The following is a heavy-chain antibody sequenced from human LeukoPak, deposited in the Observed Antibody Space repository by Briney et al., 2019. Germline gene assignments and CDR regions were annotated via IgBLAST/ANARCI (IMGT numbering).Heavy chain of an antibody. V-gene: IGHV3-21*01. D-gene: IGHD6-19*01. J-gene: IGHJ4*02. Sequence: PGGSLRLSCVVSGFTFSSNWMHWVRQAPGKGLEWVSSISSSSSYIYYADSVKGRFTISRDNAKNSLYLQMNSLRAEDTAVYYCARADSSGWYFDYWGQGTLVTVSS. CDR3: ARADSSGWYFDY. CDR2: ISSSSSYI. CDR1: GFTFSSNW.